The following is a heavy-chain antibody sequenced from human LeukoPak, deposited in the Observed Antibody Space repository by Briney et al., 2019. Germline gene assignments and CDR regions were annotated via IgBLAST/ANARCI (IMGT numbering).Heavy chain of an antibody. D-gene: IGHD3-22*01. V-gene: IGHV1-2*02. CDR1: GYTFTGYY. J-gene: IGHJ4*02. CDR2: INPNSGGT. CDR3: ARGDSSGYSNTLNDC. Sequence: GASVKVSCKASGYTFTGYYMHWVRQAPGQGLEWMGWINPNSGGTNYAQKFQGRVTMTRDTSISTAYMELSRLRSDDTAVYYCARGDSSGYSNTLNDCWGQGTLVTVSS.